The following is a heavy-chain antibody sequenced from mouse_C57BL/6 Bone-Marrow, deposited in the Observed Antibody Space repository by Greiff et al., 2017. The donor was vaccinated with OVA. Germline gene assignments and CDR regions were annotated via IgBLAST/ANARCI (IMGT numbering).Heavy chain of an antibody. J-gene: IGHJ2*01. CDR1: GYTFTDYY. D-gene: IGHD2-4*01. CDR2: INPNNGGT. Sequence: EVQLQQSGPELVKPGASVKISCKASGYTFTDYYMNWVKQSHGKSLEWIGDINPNNGGTSYNQKFKGKATLTVDKSSSTAYMELRSLTSEDSAVYYCARGGGYDYDGYYFDYWGQGTTRTVSS. V-gene: IGHV1-26*01. CDR3: ARGGGYDYDGYYFDY.